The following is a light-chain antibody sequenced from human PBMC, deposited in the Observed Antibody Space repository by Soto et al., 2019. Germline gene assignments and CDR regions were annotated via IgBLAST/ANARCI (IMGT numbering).Light chain of an antibody. Sequence: DLPMTQSPSSLSESIGARVTITCRASQSIYIYLNWYQQKPGKAPKLLIYAASSLQRGVPSTFSGGGSGTDFTLTISSLQPEDFATYYCQHSYSSITFGQGTRLEIK. CDR1: QSIYIY. V-gene: IGKV1-39*01. CDR2: AAS. CDR3: QHSYSSIT. J-gene: IGKJ5*01.